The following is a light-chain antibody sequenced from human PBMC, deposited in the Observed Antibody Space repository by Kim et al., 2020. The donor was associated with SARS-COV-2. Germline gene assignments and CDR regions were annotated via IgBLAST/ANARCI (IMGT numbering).Light chain of an antibody. CDR2: RKN. CDR3: AAWDDSLSGVV. V-gene: IGLV1-47*01. Sequence: GQEVTISCSGSASSNGSNYVYWYQQLPGTAPKRLIYRKNKRPSGVPDRFSGSKSGTSASLAISGLRSEDEAEYYCAAWDDSLSGVVFGGGTQLTVL. J-gene: IGLJ2*01. CDR1: ASSNGSNY.